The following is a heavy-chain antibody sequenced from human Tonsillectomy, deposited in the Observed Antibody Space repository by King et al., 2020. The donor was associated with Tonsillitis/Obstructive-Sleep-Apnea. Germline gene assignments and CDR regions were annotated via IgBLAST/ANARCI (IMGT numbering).Heavy chain of an antibody. D-gene: IGHD2-2*01. CDR1: GYTFTSYA. J-gene: IGHJ3*02. V-gene: IGHV7-4-1*02. CDR3: ANLGYCSTTSCYPPFVAFDI. CDR2: INTNTGNP. Sequence: VQLVESGSELKKPGASVKVSCKASGYTFTSYALNWVRQAPGQGLEWMGWINTNTGNPTYAQGFTGRFVFSLDTSVSTAYLQISSLKAEDTAVYYCANLGYCSTTSCYPPFVAFDIWGQGKMVTVSS.